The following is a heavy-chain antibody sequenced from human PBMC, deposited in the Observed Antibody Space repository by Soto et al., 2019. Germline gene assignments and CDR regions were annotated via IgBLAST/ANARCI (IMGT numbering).Heavy chain of an antibody. Sequence: GGSLRLSCTFSGFTSDDYDYALTWVRQAPGKGLQWLGLIRGSTYGGTTEYAASVKGRFTISRDDSKGITYLQMNSLKTEDTAVYYCSRDGDFYGLDVWGQGTTVTVSS. CDR3: SRDGDFYGLDV. D-gene: IGHD3-3*01. J-gene: IGHJ6*02. CDR1: GFTSDDYDYA. V-gene: IGHV3-49*04. CDR2: IRGSTYGGTT.